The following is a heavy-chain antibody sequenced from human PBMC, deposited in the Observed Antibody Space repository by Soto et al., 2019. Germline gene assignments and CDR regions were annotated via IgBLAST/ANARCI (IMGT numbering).Heavy chain of an antibody. CDR1: GYTFTSYG. CDR2: ISAYNGNT. Sequence: ASVKVSCKASGYTFTSYGISWVRQAPGQGLDWMGWISAYNGNTNYAQKLQGRVTMTTDTSTSTAYMELRSLRSDDTAVYYCARDQVRYSSGSYYYGMDVWGQGTTVTVS. J-gene: IGHJ6*02. CDR3: ARDQVRYSSGSYYYGMDV. V-gene: IGHV1-18*01. D-gene: IGHD4-4*01.